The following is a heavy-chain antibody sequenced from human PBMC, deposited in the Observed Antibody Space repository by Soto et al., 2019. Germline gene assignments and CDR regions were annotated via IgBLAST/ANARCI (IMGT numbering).Heavy chain of an antibody. CDR3: AGVSPIGSSSSPGLDY. CDR2: IYYSGST. D-gene: IGHD6-6*01. CDR1: GGSVSSGSYY. Sequence: PSETLSLTCTVSGGSVSSGSYYWSWIRQPPGKGLEWIGYIYYSGSTNYNPSLKSRVTISVDTAKNQFSLKLSSVPAADTPVYYCAGVSPIGSSSSPGLDYWGQGTLVTVSS. J-gene: IGHJ4*02. V-gene: IGHV4-61*01.